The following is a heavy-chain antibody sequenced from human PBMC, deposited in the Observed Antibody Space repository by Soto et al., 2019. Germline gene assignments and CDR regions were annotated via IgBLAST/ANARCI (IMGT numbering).Heavy chain of an antibody. CDR1: GFSFSSHA. V-gene: IGHV3-23*01. J-gene: IGHJ4*02. Sequence: GGSLRLSCAASGFSFSSHAMSWVRQAPGKGVEWVSAVGASGTTTYYADSVKGRFTISRDNSKNILYLQMNSLSAEDTALYYCAKDRSSSLLAPPYYFDYWGLGTLVTVSS. CDR3: AKDRSSSLLAPPYYFDY. CDR2: VGASGTTT.